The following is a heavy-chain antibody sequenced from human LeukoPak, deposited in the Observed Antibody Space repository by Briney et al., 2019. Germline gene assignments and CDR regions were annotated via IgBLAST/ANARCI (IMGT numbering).Heavy chain of an antibody. CDR1: GGSFSGYY. CDR2: INHSGST. V-gene: IGHV4-34*01. Sequence: PSETLSLTCAVYGGSFSGYYWSWIRQPPGKGLEWIGEINHSGSTNYNPSLKSRVTMSVDTSKNQFSLKLSSVTAADTAVYYCARGVSSWYPIYYYYYMDVWGKGTTVTVSS. J-gene: IGHJ6*03. D-gene: IGHD6-13*01. CDR3: ARGVSSWYPIYYYYYMDV.